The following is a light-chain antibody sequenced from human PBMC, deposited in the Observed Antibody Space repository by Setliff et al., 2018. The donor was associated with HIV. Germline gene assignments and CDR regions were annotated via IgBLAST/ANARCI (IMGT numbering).Light chain of an antibody. Sequence: SYELTQPPSVSAAPGKTARITCGGNNIGSKTVHWYQQKPGQAPVLVVYDDSDRPSGIPERFSGSNSENTATLTISRVEAVDEADYYCQVWDRGSDHVVFGTGTKVTVL. CDR2: DDS. J-gene: IGLJ1*01. CDR3: QVWDRGSDHVV. V-gene: IGLV3-21*03. CDR1: NIGSKT.